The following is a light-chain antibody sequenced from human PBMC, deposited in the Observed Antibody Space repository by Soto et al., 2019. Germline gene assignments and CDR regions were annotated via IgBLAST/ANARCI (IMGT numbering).Light chain of an antibody. CDR3: QQYNNWPPYT. CDR1: QSVSSN. J-gene: IGKJ2*01. V-gene: IGKV3-15*01. Sequence: EIVMTQSPATLSVSPGERATLSCRASQSVSSNLAWYQQKPGQAPRLLIYGASTRAPGIPARFSGSGSGTEFTCTISSLQSEDFALYYCQQYNNWPPYTFGQGTKLEIK. CDR2: GAS.